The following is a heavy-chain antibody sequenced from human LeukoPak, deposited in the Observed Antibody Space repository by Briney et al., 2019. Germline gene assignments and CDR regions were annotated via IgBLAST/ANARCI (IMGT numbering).Heavy chain of an antibody. CDR1: GFTFSSYE. V-gene: IGHV3-48*03. Sequence: PGGSLRLSCAASGFTFSSYEMNWVRQAPGKGLEWVSYISSSGSTIYYADSVKGRFTISTDNPKNSLYLQMNSLRAEDTAVYYCARKARWYRFDYWGQGTLVTVSS. D-gene: IGHD4-23*01. J-gene: IGHJ4*02. CDR3: ARKARWYRFDY. CDR2: ISSSGSTI.